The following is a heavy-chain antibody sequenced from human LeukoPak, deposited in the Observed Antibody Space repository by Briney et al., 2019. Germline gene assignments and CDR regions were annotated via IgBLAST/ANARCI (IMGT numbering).Heavy chain of an antibody. CDR2: ISGSGGST. V-gene: IGHV3-23*01. CDR1: GFTFSSYA. J-gene: IGHJ6*02. Sequence: GGSLRLSCAASGFTFSSYAMSWVRQAPGKGLEWVSGISGSGGSTYYADSVKGRFTISRDNSKNTLYLQMNSLRAEDTAVYYCARRIPYGNPSVDYYGMDVWGQGTTVTVSS. D-gene: IGHD4-17*01. CDR3: ARRIPYGNPSVDYYGMDV.